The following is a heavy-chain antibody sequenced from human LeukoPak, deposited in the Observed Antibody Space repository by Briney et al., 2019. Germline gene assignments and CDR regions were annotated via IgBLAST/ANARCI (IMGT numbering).Heavy chain of an antibody. CDR3: ARDGVYYDFWSGYPTNEHFDY. Sequence: PGGSLRLSCAASGFTFSSYAMSWVRQAPGKGLEWVSAISGSGGSTYYADSVKGRFTISRDNAKNSLYLQMNSLRAEDTAVYYCARDGVYYDFWSGYPTNEHFDYWGQGTLVTVSS. D-gene: IGHD3-3*01. CDR2: ISGSGGST. V-gene: IGHV3-23*01. J-gene: IGHJ4*02. CDR1: GFTFSSYA.